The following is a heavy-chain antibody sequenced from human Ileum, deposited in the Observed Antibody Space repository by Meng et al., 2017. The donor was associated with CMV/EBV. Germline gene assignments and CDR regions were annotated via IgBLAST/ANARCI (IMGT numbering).Heavy chain of an antibody. CDR3: AKGRSTNWYDAFDI. CDR1: GFTFSTYA. V-gene: IGHV3-23*01. J-gene: IGHJ3*02. CDR2: IIGGGGST. D-gene: IGHD1-1*01. Sequence: GESLKISCAASGFTFSTYAMSWVRQAPGKGLEWVSTIIGGGGSTKNADSVKGRFTISRDNSKNTVYLQMDSLRAEDTAVYYCAKGRSTNWYDAFDIWGQGTMVTVSS.